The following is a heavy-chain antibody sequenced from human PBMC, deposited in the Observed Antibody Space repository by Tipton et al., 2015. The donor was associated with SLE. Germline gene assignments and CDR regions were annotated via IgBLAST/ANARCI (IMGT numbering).Heavy chain of an antibody. V-gene: IGHV4-61*09. J-gene: IGHJ6*02. CDR2: IYTSGST. CDR1: GGSISSGSYY. Sequence: TLSLTCTVSGGSISSGSYYWSWIRQPAGKGLEWIGYIYTSGSTNYNPSLKSRVTISVDTSKNQFSLKLSSVTAADTAVYYCAREKYSSSPDYYGMDVWGQGTTVTVSS. CDR3: AREKYSSSPDYYGMDV. D-gene: IGHD6-6*01.